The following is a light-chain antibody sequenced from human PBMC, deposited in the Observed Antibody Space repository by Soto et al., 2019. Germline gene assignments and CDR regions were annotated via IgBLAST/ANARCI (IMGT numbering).Light chain of an antibody. J-gene: IGLJ3*02. CDR3: LLSYGDIWV. Sequence: QTVVTQEPSLTVSPGGTVTLTCASSTGAVTSNYYPNWFQQKHGQSPRALIYRTSDKYSWTPARFSGSLLGDKAALTLSGVQPEVEADYYCLLSYGDIWVFGGGTKLTVL. CDR1: TGAVTSNYY. V-gene: IGLV7-43*01. CDR2: RTS.